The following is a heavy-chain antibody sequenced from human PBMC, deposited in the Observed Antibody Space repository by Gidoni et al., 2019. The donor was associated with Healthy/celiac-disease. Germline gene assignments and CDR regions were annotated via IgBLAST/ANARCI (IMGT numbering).Heavy chain of an antibody. CDR2: ISGSGGST. CDR1: GFTFSRYA. D-gene: IGHD2-2*03. CDR3: AKVDIVVVPAAKAKYYFDY. V-gene: IGHV3-23*01. Sequence: EVQLLESGGGLVQPGGSLRLSCAASGFTFSRYAMRWVRQAPGKGLEWVSAISGSGGSTYYADSVKGRFTISRDNSKNTLYLQMNSLRAEDTAVYYCAKVDIVVVPAAKAKYYFDYWGQGTLVTVSS. J-gene: IGHJ4*02.